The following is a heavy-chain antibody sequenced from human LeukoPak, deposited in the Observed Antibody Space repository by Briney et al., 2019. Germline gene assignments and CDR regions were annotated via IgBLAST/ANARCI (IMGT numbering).Heavy chain of an antibody. CDR1: GYTFSDYY. Sequence: PGGSLRLSCAASGYTFSDYYMSWIRQAPGKGLEWVSYISSSGTAIYYADCVKGRFTISRDNAKNSLYLQMNSLRAEDTAVYYCARDLYNLGYTNWFDPWGQGTLVTVSS. V-gene: IGHV3-11*04. J-gene: IGHJ5*02. CDR2: ISSSGTAI. D-gene: IGHD5-18*01. CDR3: ARDLYNLGYTNWFDP.